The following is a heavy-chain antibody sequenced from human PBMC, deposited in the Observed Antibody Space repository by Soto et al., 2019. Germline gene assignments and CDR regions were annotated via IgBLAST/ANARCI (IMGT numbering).Heavy chain of an antibody. CDR3: ANFDFWSGWAD. CDR1: GGSFSGYY. D-gene: IGHD3-3*01. V-gene: IGHV4-34*01. J-gene: IGHJ4*01. CDR2: INHSGST. Sequence: QVQLQQWGAGLLKPSETLSLTCAVYGGSFSGYYWSWIRQPAGKGLEWIGEINHSGSTNYNPSLKSRVTISVDTSKNQFSLKLSSVTAADTAVYYCANFDFWSGWADWGHGTLVTVSS.